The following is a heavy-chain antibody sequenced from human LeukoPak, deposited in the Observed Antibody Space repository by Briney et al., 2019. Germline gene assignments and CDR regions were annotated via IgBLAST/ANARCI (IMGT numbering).Heavy chain of an antibody. D-gene: IGHD2-2*01. CDR1: GYSFTSYW. V-gene: IGHV5-51*01. CDR3: ARARYCSSTSCWGGTFDY. CDR2: IYPGDSDT. J-gene: IGHJ4*02. Sequence: GESLKISCKGSGYSFTSYWIGWVRQMPGKGLEWMGIIYPGDSDTRYSPSFQGQVTISADKSISTAYLQWSSLKASDTAMYYCARARYCSSTSCWGGTFDYWGQGTLVTVSS.